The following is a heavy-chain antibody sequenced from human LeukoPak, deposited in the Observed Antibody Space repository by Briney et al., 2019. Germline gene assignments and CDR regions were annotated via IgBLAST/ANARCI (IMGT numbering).Heavy chain of an antibody. V-gene: IGHV3-48*01. CDR3: ASRVDYGDYNWFDP. D-gene: IGHD4-17*01. J-gene: IGHJ5*02. Sequence: GGSLRLSCAASGFTFSGYSMNWVRQAPGKGLEWVSYISSSSSTIYYADSVKGRFTISRDNAKNSLYLQMNSLRAEDTAVYYCASRVDYGDYNWFDPWGQGTLVTVSS. CDR2: ISSSSSTI. CDR1: GFTFSGYS.